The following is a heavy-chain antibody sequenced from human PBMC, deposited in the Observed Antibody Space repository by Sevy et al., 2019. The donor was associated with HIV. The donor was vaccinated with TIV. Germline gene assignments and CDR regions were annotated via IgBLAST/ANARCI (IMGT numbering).Heavy chain of an antibody. CDR2: MNPCASEK. J-gene: IGHJ4*02. CDR3: ATDLNWANY. V-gene: IGHV3-7*01. D-gene: IGHD7-27*01. Sequence: GGSLRLSCAASGFTFNTYWMTWVRQAPGKGLESVANMNPCASEKYYMDSVKGRFTISRDNAKNSLYLQMNSLRAEDTAVYYCATDLNWANYWGQGTLVTVSS. CDR1: GFTFNTYW.